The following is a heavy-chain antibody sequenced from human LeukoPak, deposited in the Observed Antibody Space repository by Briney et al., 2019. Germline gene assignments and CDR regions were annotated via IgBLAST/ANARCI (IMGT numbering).Heavy chain of an antibody. V-gene: IGHV1-69*13. J-gene: IGHJ6*02. Sequence: SVKVSCKASGGTFSSYAISWVRQAPGQGLEWMGGIIPIFGTANYAQKFQGRVTITADESTSTAYMELSSLRSEDTAVYYCARDREATVTSYYGMGVWGQGTTATVSS. D-gene: IGHD4-17*01. CDR2: IIPIFGTA. CDR3: ARDREATVTSYYGMGV. CDR1: GGTFSSYA.